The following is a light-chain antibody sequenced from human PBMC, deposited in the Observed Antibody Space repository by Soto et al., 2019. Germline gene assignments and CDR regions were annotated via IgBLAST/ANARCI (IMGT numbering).Light chain of an antibody. Sequence: QSALTQPASVSGSPGQSITISCAGTGSDVGAYNLVSWYQQHPGKAPKLIICEVNMLPSGISNRFSGSKSGDTASLTISGLQAEDEADYFCCSYAGTVAYVFGTGTKVTVL. J-gene: IGLJ1*01. CDR3: CSYAGTVAYV. V-gene: IGLV2-23*02. CDR2: EVN. CDR1: GSDVGAYNL.